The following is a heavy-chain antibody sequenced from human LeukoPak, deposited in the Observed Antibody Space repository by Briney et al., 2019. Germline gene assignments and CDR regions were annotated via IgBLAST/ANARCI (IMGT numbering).Heavy chain of an antibody. J-gene: IGHJ4*02. Sequence: ASVKVSCKASGGTFSSYVISWVRQAPGQGLEWMGRIIPILGAPNYAQKFQGRVTITADESTGTAYMELRSLRSEDTAVYYCARGALTPGPIAVETTHFDYWGRGTPVAVSS. D-gene: IGHD6-19*01. CDR3: ARGALTPGPIAVETTHFDY. V-gene: IGHV1-69*13. CDR2: IIPILGAP. CDR1: GGTFSSYV.